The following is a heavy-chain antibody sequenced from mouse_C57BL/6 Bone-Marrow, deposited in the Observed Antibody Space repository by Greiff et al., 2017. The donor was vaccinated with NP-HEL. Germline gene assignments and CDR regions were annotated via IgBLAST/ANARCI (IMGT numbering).Heavy chain of an antibody. D-gene: IGHD1-1*01. V-gene: IGHV2-5*01. CDR2: IWRGGST. Sequence: QVQLKQSGPGLVQPSQSLSITCTVSGFSLTSYGVHWVRQSPGKGLEWLGVIWRGGSTDYNAAFMSRLSITKDNSKSQVFFKMNSLQADDTAIYYCANNGGPYYGSSYSWFAYWGQGTLVTVSA. J-gene: IGHJ3*01. CDR1: GFSLTSYG. CDR3: ANNGGPYYGSSYSWFAY.